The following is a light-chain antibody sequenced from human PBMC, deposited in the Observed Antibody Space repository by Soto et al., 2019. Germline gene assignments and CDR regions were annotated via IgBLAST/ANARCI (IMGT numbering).Light chain of an antibody. CDR1: SSYVGAFNY. V-gene: IGLV2-14*03. CDR3: SSYTTRNTEA. Sequence: QSALTQPASVSGSPGQSITISCIGNSSYVGAFNYVSWYQHHPGKAPKLIIYDVTDRPSGVSNRFSASKSGNTASLTISGLQAEDEADYYCSSYTTRNTEAFGTGTKATVL. J-gene: IGLJ1*01. CDR2: DVT.